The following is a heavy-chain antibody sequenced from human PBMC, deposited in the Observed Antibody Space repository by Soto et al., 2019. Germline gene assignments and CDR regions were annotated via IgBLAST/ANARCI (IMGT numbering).Heavy chain of an antibody. CDR3: VRRRDFMVRGIQYAFDI. D-gene: IGHD3-10*01. Sequence: PSETLCFTCTFSGGSISSDSDYWGWIRQPPGKGLASIGSIYYSGSIYYSVRTYYNPSLKSRVTISVDTSENQFSLKLSSVTAADTAVYYCVRRRDFMVRGIQYAFDIWGKGTLVTVSS. CDR2: IYYSVRT. J-gene: IGHJ3*02. CDR1: GGSISSDSDY. V-gene: IGHV4-39*01.